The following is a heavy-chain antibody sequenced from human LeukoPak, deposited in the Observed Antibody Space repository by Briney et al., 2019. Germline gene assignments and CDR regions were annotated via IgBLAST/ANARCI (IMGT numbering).Heavy chain of an antibody. CDR2: ITGSGAGT. CDR3: AKVPVPLERPPEKYHFDY. CDR1: GFTFRSYA. V-gene: IGHV3-23*01. D-gene: IGHD1-1*01. Sequence: GWSLRLSCAGSGFTFRSYAMSWVRQAPGKGLEWVSSITGSGAGTYYPDSVKGRFTISRDNSRNTLYLQMNSLRDEDTAVYSCAKVPVPLERPPEKYHFDYWGQGALVTVSS. J-gene: IGHJ4*02.